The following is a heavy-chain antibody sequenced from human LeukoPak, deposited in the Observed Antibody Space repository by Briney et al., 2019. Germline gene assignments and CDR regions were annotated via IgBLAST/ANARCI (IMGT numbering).Heavy chain of an antibody. CDR2: IYPGDSDT. D-gene: IGHD6-19*01. Sequence: GESLKTSCQGSGYSFTNYWIGWVRQMPGKGLEWMGIIYPGDSDTKYSPSFEGQVTISVDKSISTAYLQWSSLKASDTAMYYCARSGYSSGWYVGSFDYWGQGTLVTVSS. CDR1: GYSFTNYW. CDR3: ARSGYSSGWYVGSFDY. V-gene: IGHV5-51*01. J-gene: IGHJ4*02.